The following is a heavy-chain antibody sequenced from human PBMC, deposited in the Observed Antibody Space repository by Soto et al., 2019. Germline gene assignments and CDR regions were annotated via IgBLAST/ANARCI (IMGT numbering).Heavy chain of an antibody. Sequence: QVQLVQSGAEVKKPGASVKVSCKASGYTFTSYDIIWVRQATGQGLEWMGWMNPSTGNTDSAEKFKGRLTTTRNTSISTVYMELSSLSFEDTAVYYCARGRIIVAGGFDPWGQGTLVTVSS. CDR3: ARGRIIVAGGFDP. CDR2: MNPSTGNT. J-gene: IGHJ5*02. V-gene: IGHV1-8*01. CDR1: GYTFTSYD. D-gene: IGHD6-19*01.